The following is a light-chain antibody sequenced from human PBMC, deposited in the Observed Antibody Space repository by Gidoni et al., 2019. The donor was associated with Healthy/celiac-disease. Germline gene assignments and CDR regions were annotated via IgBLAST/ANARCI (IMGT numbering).Light chain of an antibody. V-gene: IGKV3-11*01. CDR3: QQRSNWPPKLT. J-gene: IGKJ4*01. CDR2: DAS. CDR1: QSVSSY. Sequence: EIVLTQSPATLSLSPGERATLSCRASQSVSSYLAWYQQKPGQAPRLLIYDASNRATGIPARFSGSVSGTDFTLTISSLEPEDFAVYYCQQRSNWPPKLTFGGGTKVEIK.